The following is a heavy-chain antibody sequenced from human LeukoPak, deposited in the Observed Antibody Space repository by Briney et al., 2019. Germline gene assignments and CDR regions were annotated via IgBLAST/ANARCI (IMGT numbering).Heavy chain of an antibody. Sequence: GGSLRLSCAASGFTFSSTAMSWVRQTPGKGLEWVSTISGSSDGIHYADSVKGRFTISRDNSKNALYLQMNSLRVEDTAVYYCAIDPNWGTHSWGQGVLVTVSS. V-gene: IGHV3-23*01. CDR2: ISGSSDGI. CDR3: AIDPNWGTHS. J-gene: IGHJ4*02. CDR1: GFTFSSTA. D-gene: IGHD7-27*01.